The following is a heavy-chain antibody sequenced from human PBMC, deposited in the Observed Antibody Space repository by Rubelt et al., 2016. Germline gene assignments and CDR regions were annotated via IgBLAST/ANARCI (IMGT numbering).Heavy chain of an antibody. CDR2: ISDSGST. CDR1: GDSLSSSSYR. CDR3: VRWGGYDFWSGPQGY. D-gene: IGHD3-3*01. J-gene: IGHJ4*02. V-gene: IGHV4-39*01. Sequence: QLQLQESGPGLVKPSETLSLPCTVSGDSLSSSSYRWGWIRQPPGKGLEWIGSISDSGSTYYNASLKSRVTVSVDKSKNKFSLKLSSVTAADTAVYYCVRWGGYDFWSGPQGYWGQGTLVTVSS.